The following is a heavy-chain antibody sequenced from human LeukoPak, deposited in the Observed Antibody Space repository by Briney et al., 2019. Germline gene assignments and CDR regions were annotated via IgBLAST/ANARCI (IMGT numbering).Heavy chain of an antibody. Sequence: GGSLRLPCAASGFTFSSYSMNWVRQAPGKGLEWVSSISSSSSYIYYADSVKGRFTISRDNAKNSLYLQMNSLRAEDTAVYYCARDRRSSSVLYYYYGMDVWGQGTTVTVSS. CDR2: ISSSSSYI. V-gene: IGHV3-21*01. D-gene: IGHD6-6*01. CDR1: GFTFSSYS. CDR3: ARDRRSSSVLYYYYGMDV. J-gene: IGHJ6*02.